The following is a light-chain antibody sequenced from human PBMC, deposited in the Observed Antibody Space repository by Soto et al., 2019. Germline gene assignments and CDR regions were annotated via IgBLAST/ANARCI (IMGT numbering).Light chain of an antibody. CDR1: QGISNF. J-gene: IGKJ4*01. V-gene: IGKV1-27*01. CDR2: AAS. CDR3: QKYRSAPSLT. Sequence: DIAMTQSPSSLSASVGDRVTITCRASQGISNFLAWYQHKPGKVPKLLIYAASTLQSGVPSRFSDSGSGTDFNLTISSLQPEDVATYYCQKYRSAPSLTFGGGTKVEIK.